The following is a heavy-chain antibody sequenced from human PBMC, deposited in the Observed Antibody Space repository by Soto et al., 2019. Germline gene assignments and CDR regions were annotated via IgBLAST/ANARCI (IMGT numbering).Heavy chain of an antibody. Sequence: GGSVRLCYAASGFSFRSDGMHWVRLGPGEGLEWLSVISYDGSNKYCAYSVKGRFTISRDNSKNTLYMKMNSLRAEKTAVYYCEKVFKLGNMVRGVIRYYYYYGMDVWGQGTTVTVSS. D-gene: IGHD3-10*01. J-gene: IGHJ6*02. CDR3: EKVFKLGNMVRGVIRYYYYYGMDV. CDR1: GFSFRSDG. V-gene: IGHV3-30*18. CDR2: ISYDGSNK.